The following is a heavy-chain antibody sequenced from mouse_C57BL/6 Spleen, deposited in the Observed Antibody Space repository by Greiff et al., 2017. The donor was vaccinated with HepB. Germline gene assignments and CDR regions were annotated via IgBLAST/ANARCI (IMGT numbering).Heavy chain of an antibody. D-gene: IGHD2-1*01. CDR2: INPNNGGT. V-gene: IGHV1-22*01. Sequence: EVQLQHSGPELVKPGASVKMSCKASGYTFTDYNMHWVKQSHGKSLEWIGYINPNNGGTSYNQKFKGKATLTVNKSSSTAYMELRSLTSEDSAVYYCARYPFGNYGGFAYWGQGTLVTVSA. CDR1: GYTFTDYN. CDR3: ARYPFGNYGGFAY. J-gene: IGHJ3*01.